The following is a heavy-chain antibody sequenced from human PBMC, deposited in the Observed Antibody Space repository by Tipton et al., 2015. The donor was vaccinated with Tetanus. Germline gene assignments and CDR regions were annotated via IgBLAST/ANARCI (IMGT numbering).Heavy chain of an antibody. CDR3: ARGGTRVHGVMLQDHFYY. V-gene: IGHV4-30-2*01. J-gene: IGHJ4*02. Sequence: TLSLTCTISGDSISSAGYSWSWIRQPPGKGLEWIGFIYHNGGTYYNPSLKSRATISVDRSKNQFSLKLSSVTAADTAVYFCARGGTRVHGVMLQDHFYYWGPGAQVTVSS. CDR2: IYHNGGT. CDR1: GDSISSAGYS. D-gene: IGHD3-10*01.